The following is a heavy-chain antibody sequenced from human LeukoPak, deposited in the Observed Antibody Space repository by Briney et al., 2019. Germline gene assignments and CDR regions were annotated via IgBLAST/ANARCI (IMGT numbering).Heavy chain of an antibody. Sequence: ASVKISRKASGGTFSSYAISWVRQAPGQGLEWMGGIIPIFGTANYAQKFQGRVTITTDESTSTAYMELSSLRSEDTAVYYCANWFVSSGYSLDYWGQGTLVTVSS. CDR3: ANWFVSSGYSLDY. D-gene: IGHD3-22*01. V-gene: IGHV1-69*05. CDR2: IIPIFGTA. J-gene: IGHJ4*02. CDR1: GGTFSSYA.